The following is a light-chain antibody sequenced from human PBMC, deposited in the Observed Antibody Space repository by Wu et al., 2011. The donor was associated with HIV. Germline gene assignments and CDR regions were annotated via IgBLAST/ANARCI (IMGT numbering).Light chain of an antibody. Sequence: EVVLTQSPATLSLSPGQRATLSCRASRSINSLLAWYQQKPGQAPRLLIYGASSRATGIPDRFSGSGSGTDFTLTISRLEPEDFAVYYCQQYGSSPSWTFGQGTKVEIK. CDR1: RSINSL. V-gene: IGKV3-20*01. CDR2: GAS. J-gene: IGKJ1*01. CDR3: QQYGSSPSWT.